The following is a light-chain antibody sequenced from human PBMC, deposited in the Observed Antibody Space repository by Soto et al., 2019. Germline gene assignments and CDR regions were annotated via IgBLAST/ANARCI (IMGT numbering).Light chain of an antibody. CDR3: QAWDSSTEV. V-gene: IGLV3-1*01. CDR2: QDS. Sequence: SYELTQPPSVSVSPGQTASITCSGDTLGDKYACWYQQKPGQSPVLVIYQDSKRPSGIPERFSGSNSGNTATLTISGTQAMEEADYYCQAWDSSTEVFGTGTKLTVL. CDR1: TLGDKY. J-gene: IGLJ1*01.